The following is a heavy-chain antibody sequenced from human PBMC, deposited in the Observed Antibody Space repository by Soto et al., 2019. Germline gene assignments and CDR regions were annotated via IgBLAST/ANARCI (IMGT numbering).Heavy chain of an antibody. CDR1: GFTFSSYA. D-gene: IGHD3-22*01. V-gene: IGHV3-23*01. CDR3: AKVPYDSSGYYYVSDWYFDI. J-gene: IGHJ2*01. CDR2: ISGSGGST. Sequence: EVQLLESGGGLVQPGGSLRLSCAASGFTFSSYAMSWVRQAPGKGLEWFSAISGSGGSTYYADSVKGRFTISRDNSMNTLYLQMNSLRAEDKAVYYCAKVPYDSSGYYYVSDWYFDIWGRGTLVTVSS.